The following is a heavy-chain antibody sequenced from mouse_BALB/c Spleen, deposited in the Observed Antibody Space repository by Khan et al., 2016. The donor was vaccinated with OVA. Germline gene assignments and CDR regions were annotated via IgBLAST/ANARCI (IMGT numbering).Heavy chain of an antibody. D-gene: IGHD1-2*01. CDR2: INPSTGYT. CDR1: GYTFTSYW. Sequence: VQLQQSGAELAKPGASVKMSCKASGYTFTSYWMHWVKQRPGQGLEWIGYINPSTGYTEYNQKFKDKATLTADKSSSTAYMQLSSLTSEDSAVYYCARPEFITTATKYFDVWGAGTTVTVSS. J-gene: IGHJ1*01. V-gene: IGHV1-7*01. CDR3: ARPEFITTATKYFDV.